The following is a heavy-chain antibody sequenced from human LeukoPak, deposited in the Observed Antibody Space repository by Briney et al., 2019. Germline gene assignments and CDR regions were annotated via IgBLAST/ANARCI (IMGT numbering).Heavy chain of an antibody. CDR1: GGSFSGYY. CDR2: IYYSGST. CDR3: ARAIAAAELDY. V-gene: IGHV4-34*09. D-gene: IGHD6-13*01. J-gene: IGHJ4*02. Sequence: SEILSLTCAVYGGSFSGYYWSWIRQPPGKGLEWIGYIYYSGSTYYNPSLKSRVTISVDTSKNQFSLKLSSVTAADTAVYYCARAIAAAELDYWGQGTLVTVSS.